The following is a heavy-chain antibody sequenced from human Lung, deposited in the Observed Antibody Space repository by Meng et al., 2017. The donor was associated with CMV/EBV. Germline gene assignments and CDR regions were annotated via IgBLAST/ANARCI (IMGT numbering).Heavy chain of an antibody. CDR2: INEYGSRT. D-gene: IGHD1-26*01. Sequence: GESLKISCAASGFTLSRYWMHWVRQAPGKGLVWVSRINEYGSRTDYADSVKGRFTIFRDNAKNTLYLQMDSLRAEDTAVYYCARDWSGSDDYWGKGKGVNVSS. CDR3: ARDWSGSDDY. CDR1: GFTLSRYW. V-gene: IGHV3-74*01. J-gene: IGHJ4*02.